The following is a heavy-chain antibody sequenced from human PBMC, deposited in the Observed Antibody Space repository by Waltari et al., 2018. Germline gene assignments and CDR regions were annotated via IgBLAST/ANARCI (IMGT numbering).Heavy chain of an antibody. V-gene: IGHV3-9*01. Sequence: EVQLVESGGGLVQPGRSLRLSCAAAGFTFDDYAMHGVRQAPGKGLEWVAGISWNSGSIGYADSVKGRFTISRDNAKNSLYLQMNSLRAEDTALYYCAKDMGYWGQGTLVTVSS. CDR2: ISWNSGSI. CDR3: AKDMGY. J-gene: IGHJ4*02. CDR1: GFTFDDYA.